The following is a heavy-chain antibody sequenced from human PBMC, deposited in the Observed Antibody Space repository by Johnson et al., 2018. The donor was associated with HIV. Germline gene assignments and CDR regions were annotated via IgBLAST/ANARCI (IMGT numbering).Heavy chain of an antibody. CDR3: ARERATLWFRASGAAFDI. CDR1: GFTFSSYA. J-gene: IGHJ3*02. CDR2: ISYDGSNK. D-gene: IGHD3-10*01. Sequence: QVQLVESGGGLVQPGGSLRLSCAASGFTFSSYAMHWVRQAPGKGLEWVAVISYDGSNKYYADSVKGRFTISRDNSKNTLYLQMNSLRAEDTAVYYCARERATLWFRASGAAFDIWGQGTMVTVSS. V-gene: IGHV3-30*04.